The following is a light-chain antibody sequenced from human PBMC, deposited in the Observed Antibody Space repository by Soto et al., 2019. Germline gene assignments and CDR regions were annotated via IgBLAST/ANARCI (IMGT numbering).Light chain of an antibody. V-gene: IGLV2-23*01. Sequence: QSALTQPASVSGSPGQSITISCTGTSSDVGSYNLVSWYQQHPGKAPKLMIYEGSKRPSGVSNRFSGSKSGNTASLTISGLQAEDEADYSCCSYAGTRVFGGGTKVTVL. CDR3: CSYAGTRV. J-gene: IGLJ2*01. CDR1: SSDVGSYNL. CDR2: EGS.